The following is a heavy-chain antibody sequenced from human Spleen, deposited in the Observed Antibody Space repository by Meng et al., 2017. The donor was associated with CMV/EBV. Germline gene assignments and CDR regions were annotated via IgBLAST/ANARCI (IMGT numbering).Heavy chain of an antibody. CDR1: TSGVG. CDR2: IYWNDDK. CDR3: AHRVRYFDTSGYYFGKWFDP. D-gene: IGHD3-22*01. V-gene: IGHV2-5*01. J-gene: IGHJ5*02. Sequence: TSGVGVGWIRKSPGKALEWLALIYWNDDKRYSPSLKTRLTLTKDTSKNQVVLTMTNMDPVDTATYYCAHRVRYFDTSGYYFGKWFDPWGQGALVTVSS.